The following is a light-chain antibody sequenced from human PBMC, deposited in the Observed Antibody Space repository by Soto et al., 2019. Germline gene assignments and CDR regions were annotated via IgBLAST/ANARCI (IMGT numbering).Light chain of an antibody. CDR3: ASYTRSTTLL. Sequence: QSVLTQSASVSGSPGQSITISCTGTTSDFLTYNYVSWYQQHPGRAPKLIIYEVSYRPSGVSIRFSGSKSGNTASLTISGLQAEDEADYFCASYTRSTTLLFGGGTKVTVL. J-gene: IGLJ2*01. V-gene: IGLV2-14*01. CDR2: EVS. CDR1: TSDFLTYNY.